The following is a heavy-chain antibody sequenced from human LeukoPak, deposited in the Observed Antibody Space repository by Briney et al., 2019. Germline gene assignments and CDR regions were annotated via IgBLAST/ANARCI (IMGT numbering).Heavy chain of an antibody. CDR1: GGSISSFY. Sequence: SETLSLTCTVSGGSISSFYWSWIRQPPGKGLEWIGYISYSGSTNYNPSLKSRVTISVDTSKNQFSLKLSSVTAADTAVYYCARAGYSGSDFSVWGKGTTVTASS. D-gene: IGHD5-12*01. CDR2: ISYSGST. J-gene: IGHJ6*04. V-gene: IGHV4-59*01. CDR3: ARAGYSGSDFSV.